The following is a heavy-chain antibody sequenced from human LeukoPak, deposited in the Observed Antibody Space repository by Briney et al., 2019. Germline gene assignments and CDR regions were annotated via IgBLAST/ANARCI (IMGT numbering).Heavy chain of an antibody. CDR1: GYTFTDFY. CDR2: INPNSGGT. J-gene: IGHJ6*03. D-gene: IGHD6-13*01. CDR3: ARGATAGRFSLRPSGAYYMDV. Sequence: ASVKVSCKASGYTFTDFYIHWVRQAPGQGLEWMGWINPNSGGTSCAQKFQGWVTMTRDTSISTAYMELSRLRSDDTAVYYCARGATAGRFSLRPSGAYYMDVWGKGTTVTVSS. V-gene: IGHV1-2*04.